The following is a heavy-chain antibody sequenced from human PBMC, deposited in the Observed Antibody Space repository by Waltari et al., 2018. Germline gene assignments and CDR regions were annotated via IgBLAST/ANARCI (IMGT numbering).Heavy chain of an antibody. J-gene: IGHJ4*02. D-gene: IGHD3-10*01. CDR2: ISSSGRT. CDR1: GSSMNPYY. V-gene: IGHV4-59*13. CDR3: ARGGDGSGSEDFDY. Sequence: QVQLQESGPGLVRPSETLSLTCSVSGSSMNPYYWSWIRHPPGKGLEWIAYISSSGRTYHNPSLRGRVSISIDTSKKQFSLRLNSVTAADTAVYYCARGGDGSGSEDFDYWGQGTLVIVSS.